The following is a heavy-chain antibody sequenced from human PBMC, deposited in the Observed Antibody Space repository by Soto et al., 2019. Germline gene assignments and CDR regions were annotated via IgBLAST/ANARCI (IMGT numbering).Heavy chain of an antibody. CDR3: AKPVAAVKYTNWFDP. CDR1: GFTFSSYA. CDR2: ISGSGGST. D-gene: IGHD6-13*01. J-gene: IGHJ5*02. Sequence: GGSLRLSCAASGFTFSSYAMSWVRQAPGKGLEWVSAISGSGGSTYYADSVKGRFTISRDNSKNTLYLQMNSLRAEDTAVYYCAKPVAAVKYTNWFDPWGQGTLVTVSS. V-gene: IGHV3-23*01.